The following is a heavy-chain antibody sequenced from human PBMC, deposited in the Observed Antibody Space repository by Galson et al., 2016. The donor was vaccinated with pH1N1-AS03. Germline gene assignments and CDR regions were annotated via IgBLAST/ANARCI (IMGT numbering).Heavy chain of an antibody. CDR1: GVSVTSSGVG. CDR3: ALPNSGGNAFEI. Sequence: PALVKPTQTLTLTCSVSGVSVTSSGVGVGWFRQPPGKALEWLALVYWDGTRRYSPSLKNRLTITKDSSKNQVVLTVTSVDPMDIATYFCALPNSGGNAFEIWGPGTMVTVSS. V-gene: IGHV2-5*02. D-gene: IGHD2/OR15-2a*01. J-gene: IGHJ3*02. CDR2: VYWDGTR.